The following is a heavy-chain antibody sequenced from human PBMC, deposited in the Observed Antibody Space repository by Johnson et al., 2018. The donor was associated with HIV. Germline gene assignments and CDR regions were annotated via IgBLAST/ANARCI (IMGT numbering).Heavy chain of an antibody. CDR3: ARDAARLGSDAFDI. V-gene: IGHV3-66*01. CDR1: GFTVSSNY. J-gene: IGHJ3*02. D-gene: IGHD6-6*01. CDR2: IYSGGDT. Sequence: VQLVESGGGLVQPGGSLRLSCAASGFTVSSNYMSWVRQAPGKGLEWVSVIYSGGDTYYADSMRGRLTISRDNSKNTVYLQMNSLRAEDTAVYYCARDAARLGSDAFDIWGQGTMVTVSS.